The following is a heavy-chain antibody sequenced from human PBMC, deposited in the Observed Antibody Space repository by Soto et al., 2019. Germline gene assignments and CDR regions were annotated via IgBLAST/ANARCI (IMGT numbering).Heavy chain of an antibody. Sequence: QVQLQESGPGLVQPSETLSLTCTVSGDFISDHYWTWIRQPPGKGLEWIGYISYSGTTTYNPSLESRVTISVDTSSNQFSLTVTSVTDADTAVYYCAREARHDVWSGIYFHSYMDVWGKGTKVIVSS. CDR2: ISYSGTT. V-gene: IGHV4-59*11. J-gene: IGHJ6*03. CDR3: AREARHDVWSGIYFHSYMDV. D-gene: IGHD3-3*01. CDR1: GDFISDHY.